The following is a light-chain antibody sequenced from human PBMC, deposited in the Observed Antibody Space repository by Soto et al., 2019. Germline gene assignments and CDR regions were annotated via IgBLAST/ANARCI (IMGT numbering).Light chain of an antibody. Sequence: QSALTQPPSVSGSPGQSITISCTGTSSDVGGYNYVSWYQQHPGKAPKLMIYEVSNRPSGVSNRFSGSKSCNTSSLTISGRQAADEDDYYCSSYTSSSTWVFGGGTKLTVL. J-gene: IGLJ3*02. CDR1: SSDVGGYNY. CDR2: EVS. CDR3: SSYTSSSTWV. V-gene: IGLV2-14*01.